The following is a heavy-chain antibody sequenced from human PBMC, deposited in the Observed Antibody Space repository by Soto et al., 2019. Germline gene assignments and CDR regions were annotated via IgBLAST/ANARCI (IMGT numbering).Heavy chain of an antibody. D-gene: IGHD6-19*01. Sequence: SETLSLICAVYGGSFSGYYWSWIRQPPGKGLEWIGEINHSGSTNYNPSLKSRVTISVDTSKNQFSLKLSSVTAADTAVYYCARAGYSSGWYISYNWFDPWGQGTLVTVSS. V-gene: IGHV4-34*01. J-gene: IGHJ5*02. CDR3: ARAGYSSGWYISYNWFDP. CDR1: GGSFSGYY. CDR2: INHSGST.